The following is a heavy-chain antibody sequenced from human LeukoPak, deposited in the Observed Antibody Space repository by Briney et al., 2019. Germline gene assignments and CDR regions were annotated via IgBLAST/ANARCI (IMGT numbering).Heavy chain of an antibody. J-gene: IGHJ6*02. CDR1: GYTFTSYD. D-gene: IGHD4-17*01. Sequence: ASVKVSCKASGYTFTSYDINWVRQATGQGLEWMGWMNPNSGNTGYAQKFQGRVTMTRNTSISTAYMELSSLRSEDTAVYYCARGYGDYLTSYYYYGMDVWGQGTTVTVSS. CDR2: MNPNSGNT. V-gene: IGHV1-8*01. CDR3: ARGYGDYLTSYYYYGMDV.